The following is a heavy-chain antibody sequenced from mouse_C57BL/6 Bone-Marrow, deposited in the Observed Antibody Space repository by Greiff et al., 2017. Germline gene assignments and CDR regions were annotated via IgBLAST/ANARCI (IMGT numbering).Heavy chain of an antibody. CDR2: IRNKANGYST. CDR1: GFTFTDYY. CDR3: ARSSIYYGSLGY. V-gene: IGHV7-3*01. J-gene: IGHJ2*01. Sequence: EVKLVESGGGLVQPGGSLSLSCAASGFTFTDYYMSWVRQPPGKALEWLGFIRNKANGYSTEYSASVKGRFTISRDNSQSILYLQMNALRAEDSATYYCARSSIYYGSLGYWGQGTTLTVSS. D-gene: IGHD2-2*01.